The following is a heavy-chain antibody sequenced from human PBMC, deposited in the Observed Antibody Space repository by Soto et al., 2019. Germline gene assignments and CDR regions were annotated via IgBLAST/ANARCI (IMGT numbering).Heavy chain of an antibody. CDR1: GFSLSTSGMC. J-gene: IGHJ4*02. V-gene: IGHV2-70*01. CDR2: IDWEDDK. Sequence: ESGPTLVNPTQTLTLTCTFSGFSLSTSGMCVSWIRQPPGKALEWLALIDWEDDKYYSTSLKTRLTISKEPSKNQVVLTMTNMDPGDTATYYCARIRLHYDSSGYYDYWGQGTLVTVSS. D-gene: IGHD3-22*01. CDR3: ARIRLHYDSSGYYDY.